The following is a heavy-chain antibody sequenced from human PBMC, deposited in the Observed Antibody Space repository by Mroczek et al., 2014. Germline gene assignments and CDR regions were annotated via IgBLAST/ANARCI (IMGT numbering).Heavy chain of an antibody. CDR1: GDSISTYY. CDR2: IYFTGXT. Sequence: QVQLQESGPGLVKPSETLSLTCTVSGDSISTYYWNWIRQPAGKGLEWIGRIYFTGXTNYQPLLKSRVTMSVDTSKNQFSLKLSSVTAADTAVYYCARDVRFVGGHLDYVGPGNPGHR. D-gene: IGHD3-10*01. V-gene: IGHV4-4*07. CDR3: ARDVRFVGGHLDY. J-gene: IGHJ4*02.